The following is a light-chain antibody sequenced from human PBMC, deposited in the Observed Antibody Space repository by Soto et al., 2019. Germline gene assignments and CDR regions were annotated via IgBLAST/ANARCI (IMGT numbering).Light chain of an antibody. CDR2: GAS. J-gene: IGKJ1*01. Sequence: EIVLTQSPGTLSLSPGERATLSCRASQTISGSFFAWYQQKPGQAPRLLIHGASSRATGIPDRFSGSGSGTDFTLTISSLEPEDFAVYYCQQRSNWPPSWTFGQGTKV. V-gene: IGKV3D-20*02. CDR3: QQRSNWPPSWT. CDR1: QTISGSF.